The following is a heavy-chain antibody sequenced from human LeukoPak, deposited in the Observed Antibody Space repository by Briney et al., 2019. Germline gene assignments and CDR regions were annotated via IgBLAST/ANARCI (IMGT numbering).Heavy chain of an antibody. Sequence: PGGSLRLSCAASGFIFSPYGMNWVRQAPGKGLEWVSSISSSSYTSYADSVKGRFTVSRDNAKNLLYLQMNSLRAEDTAVYYCARDRRVDGDPIDSWGQGTLVTVSS. J-gene: IGHJ4*02. CDR3: ARDRRVDGDPIDS. V-gene: IGHV3-21*01. CDR1: GFIFSPYG. D-gene: IGHD4-17*01. CDR2: ISSSSYT.